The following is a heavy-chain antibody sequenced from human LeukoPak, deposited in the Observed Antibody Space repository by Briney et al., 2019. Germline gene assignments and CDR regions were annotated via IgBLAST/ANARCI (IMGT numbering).Heavy chain of an antibody. Sequence: WGSLRLPCAAPGFTFSSYWMHWVRQAPGKGLVWVSRINGDGSSTTYADSVKGRFTISRDNAKNTLYLQMNGLRADDTAVYYCVRDLVVTSAYWGQEPWSPSPQ. J-gene: IGHJ4*01. CDR3: VRDLVVTSAY. CDR2: INGDGSST. D-gene: IGHD3-22*01. CDR1: GFTFSSYW. V-gene: IGHV3-74*01.